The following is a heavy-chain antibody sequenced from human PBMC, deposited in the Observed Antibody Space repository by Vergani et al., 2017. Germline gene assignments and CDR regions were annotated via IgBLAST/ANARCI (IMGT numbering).Heavy chain of an antibody. D-gene: IGHD3-3*01. J-gene: IGHJ4*02. CDR2: IYYSGST. Sequence: QVQLQESGPGLVKPSQTLSLTCTVSGGSISSGGYYWSWIRQHPGKGLEWIGYIYYSGSTYYNPSLKSRVTISVDTSKNQFSLKLSSVTAADTAVYYCARHRYYDFWSGYPMTKKSSEFDYWGQGTLVTVSS. CDR1: GGSISSGGYY. V-gene: IGHV4-31*03. CDR3: ARHRYYDFWSGYPMTKKSSEFDY.